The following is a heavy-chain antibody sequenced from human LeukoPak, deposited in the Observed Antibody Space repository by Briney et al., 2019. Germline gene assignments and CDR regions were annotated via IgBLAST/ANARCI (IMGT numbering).Heavy chain of an antibody. V-gene: IGHV1-3*03. J-gene: IGHJ4*02. CDR1: GYTFTSYA. D-gene: IGHD6-13*01. Sequence: ASVKVSCKASGYTFTSYAMHWVRQAPGQRLEWMGWINAGNGNTKYSQEFQGRVTITRDTSASTAYMELSSLRSGDMAVYYCAIGYSSSWYSSDYWGQGTLVTVSS. CDR2: INAGNGNT. CDR3: AIGYSSSWYSSDY.